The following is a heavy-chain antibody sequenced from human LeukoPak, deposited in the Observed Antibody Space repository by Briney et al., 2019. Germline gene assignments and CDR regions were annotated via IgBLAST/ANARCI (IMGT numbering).Heavy chain of an antibody. CDR1: GYTFTVYY. V-gene: IGHV1-2*06. J-gene: IGHJ4*02. CDR3: ARDYCSSTSCLFDY. CDR2: INPNSGGT. Sequence: ASVKVSFKASGYTFTVYYMHWVRQAPGQGLEWMGRINPNSGGTNYAQKFQGRVTMTRDTSISTAYMELSRLRSDDTAVYYCARDYCSSTSCLFDYWGQGTLVTVSS. D-gene: IGHD2-2*01.